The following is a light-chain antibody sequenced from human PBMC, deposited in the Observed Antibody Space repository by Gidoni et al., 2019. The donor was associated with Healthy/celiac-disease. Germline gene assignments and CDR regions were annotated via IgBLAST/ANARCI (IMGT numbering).Light chain of an antibody. CDR3: QQYKT. CDR1: QSISSW. Sequence: DIQMTQSPSTLSASVGDRVTITCRASQSISSWLAWYQQKPGKAPKLLIYKASSLESVVPSRFSGSGSGTEFTLTISSLQPDDFATYYCQQYKTFGQXTKVEIK. J-gene: IGKJ1*01. V-gene: IGKV1-5*03. CDR2: KAS.